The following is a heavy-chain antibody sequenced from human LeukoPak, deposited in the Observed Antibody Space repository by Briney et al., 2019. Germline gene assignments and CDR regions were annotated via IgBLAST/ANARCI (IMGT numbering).Heavy chain of an antibody. V-gene: IGHV1-69*01. CDR2: IIPIFGTA. J-gene: IGHJ6*02. D-gene: IGHD1-1*01. CDR3: ANRRRASRGYGMDV. CDR1: GGTFSSYD. Sequence: SVEVSCKASGGTFSSYDISWVRQAPGQGLEWMGGIIPIFGTANYAQKFQGRVTITADESTSTAYMELSSLRSEDTAVYYCANRRRASRGYGMDVWGQGITVTVSS.